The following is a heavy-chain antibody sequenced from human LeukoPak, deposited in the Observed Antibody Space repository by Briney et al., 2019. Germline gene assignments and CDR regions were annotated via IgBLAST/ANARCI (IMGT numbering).Heavy chain of an antibody. CDR2: ITSYNGNT. J-gene: IGHJ4*02. Sequence: ASVKVSCKATGYTFSSYGISWVRQAPGQGLEWMGWITSYNGNTKYAQQLQGRVTMTTDTSTGTAYMELRSLRSDDTAVYYCARAGAAAGTPFDYWGQGTLVTVSS. D-gene: IGHD6-13*01. V-gene: IGHV1-18*01. CDR1: GYTFSSYG. CDR3: ARAGAAAGTPFDY.